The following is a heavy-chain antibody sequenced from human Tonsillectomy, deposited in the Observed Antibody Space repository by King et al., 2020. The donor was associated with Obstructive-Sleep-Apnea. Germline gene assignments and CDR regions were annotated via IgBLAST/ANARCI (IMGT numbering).Heavy chain of an antibody. Sequence: VQLVESGGGLVKPGGSLRLSCAASGFTFGSYRMNWVRQAPGKGLEWFSSISSSSSFIYYADSVKGRFTISRDNAKKSLDLQMNSLRAEDTAVYYCARDTGRYCSTTSCYNWGQGTLVTVSS. J-gene: IGHJ4*02. D-gene: IGHD2-2*02. CDR2: ISSSSSFI. CDR3: ARDTGRYCSTTSCYN. V-gene: IGHV3-21*01. CDR1: GFTFGSYR.